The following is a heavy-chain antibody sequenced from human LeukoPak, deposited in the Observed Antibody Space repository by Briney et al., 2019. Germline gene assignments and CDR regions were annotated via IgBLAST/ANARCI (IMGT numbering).Heavy chain of an antibody. J-gene: IGHJ4*02. CDR1: GFTFSSYA. V-gene: IGHV3-23*01. D-gene: IGHD3-22*01. Sequence: GGSLRLSCAASGFTFSSYAMRWVRQAPGKGLEWVSAISPSSGTFYADSVKGRFTISRDNSKDTLYLQMNSLRAEDTAVYYCARPQSSSGYYWPFDDWGQGTLVTVSS. CDR3: ARPQSSSGYYWPFDD. CDR2: ISPSSGT.